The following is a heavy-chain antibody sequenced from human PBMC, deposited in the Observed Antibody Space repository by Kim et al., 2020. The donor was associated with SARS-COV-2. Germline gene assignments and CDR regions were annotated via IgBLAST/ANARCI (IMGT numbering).Heavy chain of an antibody. Sequence: GESLKISCKGSGYDFTSYLISWVRQMPGKGLEWMGRSDPSDSYTRYCPSFQGHVTLSVDKSISTAYLQWSSLQASDTAIYYCATYINRSYVHEHWGQGTVVTVSP. J-gene: IGHJ1*01. CDR2: SDPSDSYT. D-gene: IGHD3-16*01. V-gene: IGHV5-10-1*01. CDR3: ATYINRSYVHEH. CDR1: GYDFTSYL.